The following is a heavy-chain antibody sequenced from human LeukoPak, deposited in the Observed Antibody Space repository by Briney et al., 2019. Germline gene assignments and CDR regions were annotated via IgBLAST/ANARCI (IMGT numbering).Heavy chain of an antibody. V-gene: IGHV1-18*04. D-gene: IGHD6-19*01. CDR1: GYTFTGYY. Sequence: ASVKVSCKASGYTFTGYYMHWVRQAPGQGLEWMGWINPNSGNTNYAQKLQGRVTMTTDTSTSTAYMELRSLRSDDTAVYYCARAPITVAGSALWYWGQGTLVTVSS. J-gene: IGHJ4*02. CDR3: ARAPITVAGSALWY. CDR2: INPNSGNT.